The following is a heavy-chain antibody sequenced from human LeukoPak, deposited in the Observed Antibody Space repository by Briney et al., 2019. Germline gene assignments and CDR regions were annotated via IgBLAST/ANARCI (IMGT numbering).Heavy chain of an antibody. CDR2: INTSGSS. V-gene: IGHV4-4*07. J-gene: IGHJ5*02. D-gene: IGHD6-25*01. CDR1: GVSISNYY. Sequence: SETLSLTCTVSGVSISNYYWSWIQQPAGKGLEWIGRINTSGSSNYQPSLRSRVTMSVDTSKNQFALNLSSVTAADTAVYYCAREGGGPRWLDPWGQGTLVTVSS. CDR3: AREGGGPRWLDP.